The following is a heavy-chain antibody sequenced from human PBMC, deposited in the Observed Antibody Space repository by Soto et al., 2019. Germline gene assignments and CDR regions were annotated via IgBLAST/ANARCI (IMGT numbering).Heavy chain of an antibody. CDR3: ARVGLKVLMVHALDY. CDR1: GGSFSGYY. J-gene: IGHJ4*02. CDR2: INHSGST. Sequence: SETLSLTCAVYGGSFSGYYWSWIRQPPGKGLEWIGEINHSGSTNYNPSLKSRVTISVDTSKNQFSLKLSSVTAADTAVYYCARVGLKVLMVHALDYWGQGTLVTVSS. V-gene: IGHV4-34*01. D-gene: IGHD2-8*01.